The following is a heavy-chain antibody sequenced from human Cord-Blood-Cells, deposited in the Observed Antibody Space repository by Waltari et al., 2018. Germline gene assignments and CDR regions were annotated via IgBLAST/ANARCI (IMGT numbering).Heavy chain of an antibody. D-gene: IGHD3-16*01. Sequence: EMQLLETGRGLVQPGGFIRDSCAACGFTFSTYAMIWVRQGPGKGLEWVSDISGSGGSTYYADSVKGRFTISRDNSKNTLYLQMNSLRAEDTAVYYCAKGLGETGSYYFDYWGQGTLVTVSS. CDR3: AKGLGETGSYYFDY. J-gene: IGHJ4*02. V-gene: IGHV3-23*01. CDR1: GFTFSTYA. CDR2: ISGSGGST.